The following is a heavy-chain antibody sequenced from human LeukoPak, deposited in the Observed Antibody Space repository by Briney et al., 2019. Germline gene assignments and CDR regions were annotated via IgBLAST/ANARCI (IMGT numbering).Heavy chain of an antibody. J-gene: IGHJ3*02. CDR2: MNPNSGNT. D-gene: IGHD1-7*01. Sequence: ASVKVSCKVSGYTLTELSMHWVRQATGQGLEWMGWMNPNSGNTGYAQKFQGRVTMTRNTSISTAYMELSSLRSEDTAVYYCARGDELELLDAFDIWGQGTMVTVSS. CDR3: ARGDELELLDAFDI. V-gene: IGHV1-8*01. CDR1: GYTLTELS.